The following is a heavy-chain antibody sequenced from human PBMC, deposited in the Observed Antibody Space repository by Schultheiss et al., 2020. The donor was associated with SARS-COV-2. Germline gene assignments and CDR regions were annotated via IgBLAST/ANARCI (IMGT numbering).Heavy chain of an antibody. V-gene: IGHV4-59*08. CDR2: IYYSGST. CDR3: ARHRETVWNYDAFDI. J-gene: IGHJ3*02. CDR1: GGSISSYY. Sequence: SETLSLTCTVSGGSISSYYWSWIRQPAGKGLEWIGYIYYSGSTYYNPSLKSRVTISVDTSKNQFSLKLSSVTAADTAVYYCARHRETVWNYDAFDIWGQGTMVTVSS. D-gene: IGHD1-7*01.